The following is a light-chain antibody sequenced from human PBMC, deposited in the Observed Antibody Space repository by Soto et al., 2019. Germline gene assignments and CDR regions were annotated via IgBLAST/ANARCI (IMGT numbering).Light chain of an antibody. Sequence: DIQMTQSPSSLSASVGDRVTITCRARQGISYDLAWYQQKPGKVPKLLIYAASTLQSGVPSRFSGSGSGTDFTLTISSLQPGDVATYYCQKYNSAPLTFGGGTKVEIK. CDR1: QGISYD. CDR3: QKYNSAPLT. J-gene: IGKJ4*01. CDR2: AAS. V-gene: IGKV1-27*01.